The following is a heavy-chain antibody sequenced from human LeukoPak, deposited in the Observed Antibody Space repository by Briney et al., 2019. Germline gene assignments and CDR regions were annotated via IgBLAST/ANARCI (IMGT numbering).Heavy chain of an antibody. J-gene: IGHJ4*02. CDR3: ARGDGSGSYLDY. Sequence: PGGSLRLSCAASGFTLSTYWMHWVRQAPGKGLVWVSRINPDGSTTTYADSAEGRFTISRDNAKNTLYLQMNSLRAEDTAVYYCARGDGSGSYLDYWGQGTLVTVSS. CDR2: INPDGSTT. D-gene: IGHD3-10*01. CDR1: GFTLSTYW. V-gene: IGHV3-74*01.